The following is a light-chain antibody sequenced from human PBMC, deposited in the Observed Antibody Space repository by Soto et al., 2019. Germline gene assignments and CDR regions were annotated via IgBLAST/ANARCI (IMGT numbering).Light chain of an antibody. Sequence: DIQMTQSPSTLSASVGDRVTISCRASQTISNWLAWYQQKPGKAPKLLIYDASTLESGVPSRFSGSGSGTEFTLAISSLQPDDFATYYCQQYDNYRAFGQGTKVDIK. CDR2: DAS. CDR3: QQYDNYRA. CDR1: QTISNW. V-gene: IGKV1-5*01. J-gene: IGKJ1*01.